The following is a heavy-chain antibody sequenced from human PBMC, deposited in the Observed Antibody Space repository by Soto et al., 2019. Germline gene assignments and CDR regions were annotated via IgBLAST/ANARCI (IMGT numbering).Heavy chain of an antibody. D-gene: IGHD3-3*01. V-gene: IGHV1-18*04. CDR1: GYTFTSYG. J-gene: IGHJ4*02. CDR2: ISAYNGNT. Sequence: ASVKVSCKASGYTFTSYGISWVRQAPGQGLEWVGWISAYNGNTNYAQKLQGRITMTTDTSTSTAYMELRSLRSDDTAVYYCARGAGRRYDFWSGYSDYFDYWGQGTLVTV. CDR3: ARGAGRRYDFWSGYSDYFDY.